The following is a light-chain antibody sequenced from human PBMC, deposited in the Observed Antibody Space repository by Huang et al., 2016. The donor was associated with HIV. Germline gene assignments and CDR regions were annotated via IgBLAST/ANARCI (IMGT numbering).Light chain of an antibody. CDR2: AAS. CDR1: QGISSF. J-gene: IGKJ4*01. V-gene: IGKV1-9*01. Sequence: IQLTQYPSSLSASVGDRVTITCRASQGISSFLAWYQQKPGKAPKLLMYAASTLHSGVPLRFSGSGSGTDFTLTISSLQPEDFATYYCQQFNNYPLTFGGGTKVEIK. CDR3: QQFNNYPLT.